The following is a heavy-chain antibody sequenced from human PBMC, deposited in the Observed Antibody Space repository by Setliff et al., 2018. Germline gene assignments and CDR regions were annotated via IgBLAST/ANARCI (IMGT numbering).Heavy chain of an antibody. CDR2: IYYSGST. CDR1: GGSISSYY. Sequence: PSETLSLTCTVSGGSISSYYWSWIRQPPGKGLEWIGYIYYSGSTNYNPSLMSRVTISVDTSKNQFSLKLSSVTAADTAVYYCARASYYYDSSGYYGAGAFDIWGQGTMVTVSS. V-gene: IGHV4-59*01. J-gene: IGHJ3*02. CDR3: ARASYYYDSSGYYGAGAFDI. D-gene: IGHD3-22*01.